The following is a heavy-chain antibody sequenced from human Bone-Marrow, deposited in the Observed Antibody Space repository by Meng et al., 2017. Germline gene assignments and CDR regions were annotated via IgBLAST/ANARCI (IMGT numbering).Heavy chain of an antibody. V-gene: IGHV1-46*01. D-gene: IGHD3-22*01. CDR3: ARGRITYYFDTSAYYAEYFDY. CDR1: GYTFTSYY. Sequence: ASVKVSCKASGYTFTSYYMHWVRQAPGQGLEWMGIINPSGGSTSYAQKFQGRVTMTRDTSTSTAYMEVGSLRSDDTAVYYCARGRITYYFDTSAYYAEYFDYWGQGTLVTVSS. CDR2: INPSGGST. J-gene: IGHJ4*02.